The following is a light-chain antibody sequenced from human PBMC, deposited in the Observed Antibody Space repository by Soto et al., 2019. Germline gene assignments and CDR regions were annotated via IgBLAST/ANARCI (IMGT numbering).Light chain of an antibody. J-gene: IGLJ2*01. CDR1: SSDVGGYNY. CDR3: CSYAGSYSVI. CDR2: DVS. Sequence: QSALTQPRSVSASPGQSVTISCTGTSSDVGGYNYVSWYQQHPGKAPKLMIYDVSKRPSGVPDRFSGSKSGNTASLTISGLQDEDEADYYCCSYAGSYSVIFGGGTKLTVL. V-gene: IGLV2-11*01.